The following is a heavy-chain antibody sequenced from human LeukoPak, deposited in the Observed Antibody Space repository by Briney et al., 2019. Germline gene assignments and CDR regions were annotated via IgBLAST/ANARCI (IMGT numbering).Heavy chain of an antibody. CDR1: GFTFSSYA. CDR2: ISYDGSNK. CDR3: ARGGSGSFYLEFDY. V-gene: IGHV3-30-3*01. J-gene: IGHJ4*02. D-gene: IGHD3-10*01. Sequence: PGGSLRLSCAASGFTFSSYAMHWVRQAPGKGLEWVAVISYDGSNKYYADSVKGRFTISRDNSKNTLYLQMNSLRAEDTAVYYCARGGSGSFYLEFDYWGQGTLVTVSS.